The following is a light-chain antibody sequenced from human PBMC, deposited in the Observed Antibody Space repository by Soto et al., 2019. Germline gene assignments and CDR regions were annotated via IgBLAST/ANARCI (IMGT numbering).Light chain of an antibody. Sequence: EIVLTQSPDTLSLSPGERATLFCRASQSIGSSLAWYQQKPGQAPRLLMYGSYHRATGIPARFSGSGSGTDFTLTISSLEPEDFAVYYCQQRTNWPDTFGQGTRLEIK. CDR2: GSY. CDR1: QSIGSS. V-gene: IGKV3-11*01. CDR3: QQRTNWPDT. J-gene: IGKJ5*01.